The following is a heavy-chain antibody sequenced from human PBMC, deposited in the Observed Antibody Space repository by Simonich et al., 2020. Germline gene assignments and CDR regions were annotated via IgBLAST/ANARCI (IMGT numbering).Heavy chain of an antibody. CDR2: SDYSGST. V-gene: IGHV4-59*01. Sequence: QVQLQESGPGLVTPSETLSLTCTVSGGSSSSDYWGWIRQPPGQGLEWIGYSDYSGSTNYNPALKSRVTISVDTSKNQVSLKLSSVTAADTAVYYCARGRLYFDYWGQGTLVTVSS. J-gene: IGHJ4*02. CDR3: ARGRLYFDY. D-gene: IGHD2-15*01. CDR1: GGSSSSDY.